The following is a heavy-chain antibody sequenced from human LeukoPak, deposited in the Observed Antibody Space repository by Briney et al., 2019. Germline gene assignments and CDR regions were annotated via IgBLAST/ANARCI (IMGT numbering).Heavy chain of an antibody. Sequence: SETLSLTCTVSGGSISSGGYYWSWIRQHPGKGLEWIGYIYYSGSTYYNPSLKSRVTISVDTSKNQFSLKLSSVTAADTAVYHCARQSYYYGSFDPWGQGTLVTVSS. CDR2: IYYSGST. V-gene: IGHV4-31*03. CDR1: GGSISSGGYY. D-gene: IGHD3-10*01. CDR3: ARQSYYYGSFDP. J-gene: IGHJ5*02.